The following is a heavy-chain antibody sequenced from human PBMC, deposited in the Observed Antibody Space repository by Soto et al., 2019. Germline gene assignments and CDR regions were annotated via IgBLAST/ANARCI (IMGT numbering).Heavy chain of an antibody. CDR2: IHHGGST. D-gene: IGHD5-12*01. CDR3: TKNSAYALDY. V-gene: IGHV4-4*02. Sequence: ETLSLTCYVSGCSVSNNNWWSWVRQSPGEGLEWIGEIHHGGSTNYNPSLKSRVTISVDKSKKQFFLKLSSVTAADTDVYYCTKNSAYALDYWGQGALVTVYS. CDR1: GCSVSNNNW. J-gene: IGHJ4*02.